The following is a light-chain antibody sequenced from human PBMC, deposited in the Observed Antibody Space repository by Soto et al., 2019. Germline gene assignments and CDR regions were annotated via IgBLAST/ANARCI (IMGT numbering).Light chain of an antibody. CDR1: QGISSY. V-gene: IGKV1-9*01. J-gene: IGKJ4*01. Sequence: DIQLTQSPSFLSTSVGDRVTITCRASQGISSYLAWYQQKPGKAPKRLIYGASTLQSGVPSRFSGSGSGTEFTLTISNLQPEDFTTYYCQQLNSYPLTFGGGTKVEIK. CDR3: QQLNSYPLT. CDR2: GAS.